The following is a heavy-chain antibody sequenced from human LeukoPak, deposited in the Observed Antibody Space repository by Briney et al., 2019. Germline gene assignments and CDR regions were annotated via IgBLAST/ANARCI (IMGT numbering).Heavy chain of an antibody. Sequence: GGSLRLSCAASGYPFSDYGIHWARQAPGKGLEWVAVKSPHANYEYYADSVQGRFTISRDDSKNTIYLQMNSLRDEDTAVYYCARFRSTSGSYPLDYWGQGTLVTVSS. V-gene: IGHV3-33*01. J-gene: IGHJ4*02. CDR3: ARFRSTSGSYPLDY. CDR1: GYPFSDYG. CDR2: KSPHANYE. D-gene: IGHD1-26*01.